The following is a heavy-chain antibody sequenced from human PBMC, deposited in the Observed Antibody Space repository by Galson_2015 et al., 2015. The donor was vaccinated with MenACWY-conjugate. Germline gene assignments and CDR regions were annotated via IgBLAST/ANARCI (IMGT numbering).Heavy chain of an antibody. D-gene: IGHD3-10*01. J-gene: IGHJ4*02. CDR3: ARDRLGAYCYGSGRGPDY. CDR1: GFTFSSYE. Sequence: SLRLSCAASGFTFSSYEMNWVRQAPGKGLEWVSYISSSGSTLYYADSVKGRFTVSRDNAKNSLYLQMSSLGAEDTAVYYCARDRLGAYCYGSGRGPDYWGQGTLVTVSS. V-gene: IGHV3-48*03. CDR2: ISSSGSTL.